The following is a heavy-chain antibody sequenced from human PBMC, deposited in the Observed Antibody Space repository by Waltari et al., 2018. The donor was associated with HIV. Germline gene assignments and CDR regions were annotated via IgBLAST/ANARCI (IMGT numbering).Heavy chain of an antibody. CDR1: GLSLSNDRMG. Sequence: QVTLKESGPGLVKPTDTLTLTCTVSGLSLSNDRMGVSGIRQPPRKHLEWLAHIFSNDEKSYSTSLKSRLTISKDTSKSQVVLTMTNMDPVDTATYYCARTTTYYDILTGSDDAFDIWGQGTMVTVSS. J-gene: IGHJ3*02. V-gene: IGHV2-26*01. D-gene: IGHD3-9*01. CDR3: ARTTTYYDILTGSDDAFDI. CDR2: IFSNDEK.